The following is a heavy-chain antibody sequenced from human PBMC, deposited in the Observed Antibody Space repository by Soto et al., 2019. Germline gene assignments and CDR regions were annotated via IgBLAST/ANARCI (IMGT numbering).Heavy chain of an antibody. CDR2: ISGSGGST. CDR3: AKAAPLLRYFDWLSVYYFDY. D-gene: IGHD3-9*01. CDR1: GFTFSSYA. J-gene: IGHJ4*02. Sequence: EVQLLESGGGLVQPGGSLRLSCAASGFTFSSYAMSWVRQAPGKGLEWVSAISGSGGSTYYADSVKGRFTISRDNSKNTLYLQMTSLRAADTAVYYCAKAAPLLRYFDWLSVYYFDYWGEGTLVTFSS. V-gene: IGHV3-23*01.